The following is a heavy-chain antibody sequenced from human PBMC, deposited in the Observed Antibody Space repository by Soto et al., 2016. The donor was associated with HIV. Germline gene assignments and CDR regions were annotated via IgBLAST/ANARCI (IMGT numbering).Heavy chain of an antibody. Sequence: EVQLLESGGGLVQPGGSLRLSCAASGFTFNNYAMSWVRQAPGKGLEWVSTISGSGGSTYYADSVKGRFTISRDNSKNTLYLQMNSLRSEDTAVYYCAKARAGRGSFDYWGQGPWHRLL. CDR1: GFTFNNYA. CDR3: AKARAGRGSFDY. CDR2: ISGSGGST. J-gene: IGHJ4*02. D-gene: IGHD6-19*01. V-gene: IGHV3-23*01.